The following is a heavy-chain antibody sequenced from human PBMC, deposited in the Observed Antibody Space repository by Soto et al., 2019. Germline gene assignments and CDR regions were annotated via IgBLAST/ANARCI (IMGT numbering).Heavy chain of an antibody. J-gene: IGHJ5*02. Sequence: ASVKVSCKAAGYTFTSYYMHWVGQAPGQGLEGMGRINPSGGSTGYAQRGQGGLPMTRDTSTSTVYTELSSLRSADTAVYYCARYRSSSSVGWFDPWGNETLVTVSS. CDR3: ARYRSSSSVGWFDP. D-gene: IGHD6-6*01. V-gene: IGHV1-46*01. CDR1: GYTFTSYY. CDR2: INPSGGST.